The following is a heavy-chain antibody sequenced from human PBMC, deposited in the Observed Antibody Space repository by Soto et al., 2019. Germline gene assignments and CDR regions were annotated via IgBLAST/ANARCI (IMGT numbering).Heavy chain of an antibody. CDR1: GFSFSSAW. Sequence: PGGSLRLSCAVSGFSFSSAWMTWIRQAPGKGLERVAIMNEDGSERYYVDSVKGRFTISRDNAKNALFPQMNSLRVEDTAVYFCARDRAYSRFDYWCQGSLVTVPS. D-gene: IGHD4-4*01. CDR2: MNEDGSER. V-gene: IGHV3-7*03. J-gene: IGHJ4*02. CDR3: ARDRAYSRFDY.